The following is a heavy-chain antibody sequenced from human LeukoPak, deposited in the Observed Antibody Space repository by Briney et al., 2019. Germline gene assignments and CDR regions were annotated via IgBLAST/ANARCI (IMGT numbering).Heavy chain of an antibody. D-gene: IGHD3-16*01. Sequence: SEPLSLTCSVSGGSISSYYWTWIRQPPAKGLEWIGYRYYSGSTTYSPSLQSRVSISVDTSKSQFSLKLISVTAADTAIYYCARVRGDFETDWGQGTLVTVSS. CDR1: GGSISSYY. CDR3: ARVRGDFETD. J-gene: IGHJ1*01. V-gene: IGHV4-59*01. CDR2: RYYSGST.